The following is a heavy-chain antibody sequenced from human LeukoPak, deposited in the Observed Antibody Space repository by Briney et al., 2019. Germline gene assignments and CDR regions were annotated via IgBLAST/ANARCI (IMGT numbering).Heavy chain of an antibody. J-gene: IGHJ6*03. CDR1: GGSISSGSYY. V-gene: IGHV4-61*02. D-gene: IGHD2-2*01. CDR2: IYTSGST. Sequence: PSETLSLTCTVSGGSISSGSYYWSWIRQPAGKGLEWIGRIYTSGSTNYNPSLKSRVTISVDTSKNQFSLKLSSVTAADTAVYYCARVRVVVPAAMASYYYYYYMDVWGKGITVTVSS. CDR3: ARVRVVVPAAMASYYYYYYMDV.